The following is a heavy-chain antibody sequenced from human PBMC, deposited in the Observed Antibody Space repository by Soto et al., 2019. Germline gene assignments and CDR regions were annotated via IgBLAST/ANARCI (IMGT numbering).Heavy chain of an antibody. J-gene: IGHJ4*02. Sequence: ASVKISRKASGYTFTSYGISWVRQAPGQGLEWMGWINPNSGGTNYAQKFQGWVTMTRDTSISTAYMELSRLRSDDTAVYYCARAGYSSSWDLGYWGQGTLVTVSS. V-gene: IGHV1-2*04. CDR2: INPNSGGT. D-gene: IGHD6-13*01. CDR1: GYTFTSYG. CDR3: ARAGYSSSWDLGY.